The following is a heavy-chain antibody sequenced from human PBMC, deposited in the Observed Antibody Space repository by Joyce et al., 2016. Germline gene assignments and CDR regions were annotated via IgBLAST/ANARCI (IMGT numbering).Heavy chain of an antibody. CDR3: AGGILTGYFDY. J-gene: IGHJ4*02. D-gene: IGHD3-9*01. Sequence: QGQLVESGGVVVQPGRSLRLSCAASGFTFSNYGMHWVRQAPGKVLEWVAVISYDGSNKHYGDSVKGRFTISRDNSKNTLYLQMNSLRTEDTAVYFCAGGILTGYFDYWGQGTLVSVSS. CDR2: ISYDGSNK. CDR1: GFTFSNYG. V-gene: IGHV3-30*03.